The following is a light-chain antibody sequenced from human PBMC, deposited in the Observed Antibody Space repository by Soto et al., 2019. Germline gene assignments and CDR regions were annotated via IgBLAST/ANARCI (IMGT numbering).Light chain of an antibody. V-gene: IGKV3-20*01. CDR1: QSVTSNY. CDR2: AAS. CDR3: HQYGSSITWT. J-gene: IGKJ1*01. Sequence: EVVLTQSPGTVSLSPGERATLSCRASQSVTSNYLAWYQQKPGQAPRLLIYAASSRATGIPDRFSGSGSGPDFTLSISRVEPEDFAVYYCHQYGSSITWTFGQGTKVEIK.